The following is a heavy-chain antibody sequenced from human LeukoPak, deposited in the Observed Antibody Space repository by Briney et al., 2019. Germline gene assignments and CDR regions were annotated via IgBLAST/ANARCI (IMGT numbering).Heavy chain of an antibody. CDR1: GFTFSSYS. V-gene: IGHV3-21*01. CDR2: ISSSSSYI. D-gene: IGHD5-24*01. Sequence: GGSLRLSCAASGFTFSSYSMNWVRQAPGKGLEWVSSISSSSSYIYYADSVKGRFTISRDNAKNSLYLQMNSLRAEDTAVYYCASFHYLMTTIVPWGQGTLVTVSS. CDR3: ASFHYLMTTIVP. J-gene: IGHJ4*02.